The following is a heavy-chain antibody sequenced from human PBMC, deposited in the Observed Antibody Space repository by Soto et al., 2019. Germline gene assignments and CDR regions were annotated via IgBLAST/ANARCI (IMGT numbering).Heavy chain of an antibody. Sequence: QVQLVQSGAEVKKSGSSVKVSCKASGGIFNSYAISWVRQAPGQGLEWMGGIIPMSGTANYAQKFLGRVTITADESSSTGYMELSNLRSEDTAVYYCARGYYYDTSGYTTGYFYYGMDVWGQGTTVTVSS. D-gene: IGHD3-22*01. J-gene: IGHJ6*02. CDR3: ARGYYYDTSGYTTGYFYYGMDV. CDR2: IIPMSGTA. V-gene: IGHV1-69*01. CDR1: GGIFNSYA.